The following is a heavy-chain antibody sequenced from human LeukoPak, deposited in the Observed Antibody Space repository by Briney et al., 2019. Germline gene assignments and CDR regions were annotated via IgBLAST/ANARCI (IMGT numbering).Heavy chain of an antibody. D-gene: IGHD1-26*01. CDR1: GGTFSSFT. Sequence: SVKVSCKASGGTFSSFTFTWVRQAPGQGLEWMGRIIPALGITNYAQKFQGRVTITADKSTSTAYMELSSLKSEDTAMYFCANSLVGATSLWGPGTMVTVSS. CDR3: ANSLVGATSL. CDR2: IIPALGIT. V-gene: IGHV1-69*02. J-gene: IGHJ3*01.